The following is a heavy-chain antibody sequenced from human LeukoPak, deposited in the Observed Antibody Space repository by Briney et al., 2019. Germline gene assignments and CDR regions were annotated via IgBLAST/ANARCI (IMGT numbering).Heavy chain of an antibody. CDR1: GFTLSSYW. CDR2: INSDGSST. J-gene: IGHJ4*02. Sequence: GGSLRLSCAASGFTLSSYWMHWVRQAPGKGLVWVSRINSDGSSTSYADSVKGRFTISRDNAKNTLYLQMNSLRAEDTAVYYCARDRGGHLPGSFDYWGQGTLVTVSS. V-gene: IGHV3-74*01. D-gene: IGHD2-15*01. CDR3: ARDRGGHLPGSFDY.